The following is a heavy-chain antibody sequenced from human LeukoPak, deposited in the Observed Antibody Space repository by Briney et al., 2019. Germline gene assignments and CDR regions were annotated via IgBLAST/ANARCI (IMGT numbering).Heavy chain of an antibody. CDR1: GFTFSSYW. J-gene: IGHJ4*02. V-gene: IGHV3-74*01. Sequence: GGSLRLSCAASGFTFSSYWMHWVRQAPGRGLVWVSRINSDGSTTKYTDSVKGRFTISRDNAKNTLYLQMNSLRAEDTAVYYCTRGDNYGSRSYYDYWGQGTLVTVSS. D-gene: IGHD3-10*01. CDR2: INSDGSTT. CDR3: TRGDNYGSRSYYDY.